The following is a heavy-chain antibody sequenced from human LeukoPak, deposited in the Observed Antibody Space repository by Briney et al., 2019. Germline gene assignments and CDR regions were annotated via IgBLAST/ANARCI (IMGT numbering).Heavy chain of an antibody. CDR1: GFTVSSNY. Sequence: GGSLRLSCAASGFTVSSNYMSWVRQAPGKGLEWVSAISGSGGSTYYADSVKGRFTISRDNSKNTLYLQMNSLRAEDTAVYYCAKEVIQGYYFDYWGQGTLVTVSS. D-gene: IGHD3-16*02. CDR3: AKEVIQGYYFDY. CDR2: ISGSGGST. V-gene: IGHV3-23*01. J-gene: IGHJ4*02.